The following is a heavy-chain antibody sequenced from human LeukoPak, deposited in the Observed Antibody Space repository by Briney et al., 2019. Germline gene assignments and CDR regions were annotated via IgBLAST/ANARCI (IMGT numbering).Heavy chain of an antibody. J-gene: IGHJ4*02. D-gene: IGHD3-22*01. CDR3: ARAANYYDSSGYYRDDY. Sequence: GGSLRLSCVASGFTFTKCAMSWIRQAPGKGLEWVAIITATGDTAYYADSVKGRFTISRDNSRNTVYMQMDSLRAEDTAIYYCARAANYYDSSGYYRDDYWGQGTLVTVSS. V-gene: IGHV3-23*01. CDR2: ITATGDTA. CDR1: GFTFTKCA.